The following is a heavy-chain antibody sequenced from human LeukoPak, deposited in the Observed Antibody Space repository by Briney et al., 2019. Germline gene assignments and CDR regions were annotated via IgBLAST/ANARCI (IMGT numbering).Heavy chain of an antibody. J-gene: IGHJ4*02. V-gene: IGHV5-51*01. CDR2: IYPGDSDT. CDR1: GYSFTSYW. D-gene: IGHD3-16*02. Sequence: GESLKISCKGSGYSFTSYWIGWVRQVPGKGLEWMWIIYPGDSDTRSSPSFQGQVTISADKSISTAYLQWSSLKASDTAMYYCERRLSLYSEKSFDYWGQGTLVTVSS. CDR3: ERRLSLYSEKSFDY.